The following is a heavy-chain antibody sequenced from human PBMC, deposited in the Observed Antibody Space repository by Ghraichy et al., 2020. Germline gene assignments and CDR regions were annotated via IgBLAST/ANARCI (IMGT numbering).Heavy chain of an antibody. CDR1: GGSFRGYY. V-gene: IGHV4-34*01. J-gene: IGHJ5*02. Sequence: SETLSLTCAVYGGSFRGYYWSWIRQPPGKGLEWIGEINHSGSPNYNPSLKSRVTISVDTSKNQFSLKLTSVTAADTAVYYCARRGVVVVGAISFDPWGQGTLVTVSS. D-gene: IGHD2-15*01. CDR2: INHSGSP. CDR3: ARRGVVVVGAISFDP.